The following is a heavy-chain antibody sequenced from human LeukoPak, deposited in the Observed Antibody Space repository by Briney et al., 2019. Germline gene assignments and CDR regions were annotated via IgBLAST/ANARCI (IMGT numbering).Heavy chain of an antibody. CDR2: ISSSSSTI. D-gene: IGHD1-14*01. Sequence: PGGSLRLSCAASGFTFSSYEMNWVRQAPGKGLEWVSYISSSSSTIYYADSVKGRFTISRDNAKNSLYLQMNSLRAEDTAVYYCARVSNRGYWGQGTLVTVSS. V-gene: IGHV3-48*01. J-gene: IGHJ4*02. CDR3: ARVSNRGY. CDR1: GFTFSSYE.